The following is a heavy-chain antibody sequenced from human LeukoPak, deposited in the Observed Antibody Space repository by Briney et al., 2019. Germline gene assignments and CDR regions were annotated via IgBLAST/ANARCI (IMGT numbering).Heavy chain of an antibody. J-gene: IGHJ5*02. CDR2: IHSDGLA. CDR1: GDSISSGNYF. Sequence: SEALSLTCTVSGDSISSGNYFWAWIRQSAGKGLEWIGRIHSDGLANYNPSLRSRVTISVDTSNNQFSLKVKSVTAADTATYYCARDRQLGWFGPWGQGILVTVSS. D-gene: IGHD3-16*01. V-gene: IGHV4-61*02. CDR3: ARDRQLGWFGP.